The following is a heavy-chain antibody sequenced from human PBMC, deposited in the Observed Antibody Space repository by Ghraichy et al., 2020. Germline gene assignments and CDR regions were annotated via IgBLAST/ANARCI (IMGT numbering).Heavy chain of an antibody. D-gene: IGHD5-12*01. Sequence: GGSLRLSCEASGFTFNGYYMGWIRQAPGKGLEWISNINQDGCDKYSVDSVKGRFTISRDNNKNSLYLQMNSLRAEDTAVYYCARGWILGGYDWGGYFDYWGQGTLVTVSS. J-gene: IGHJ4*02. CDR3: ARGWILGGYDWGGYFDY. V-gene: IGHV3-7*01. CDR2: INQDGCDK. CDR1: GFTFNGYY.